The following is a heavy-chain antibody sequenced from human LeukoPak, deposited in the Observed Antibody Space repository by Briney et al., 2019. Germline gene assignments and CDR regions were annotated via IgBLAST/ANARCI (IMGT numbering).Heavy chain of an antibody. J-gene: IGHJ4*02. CDR1: GFTFSSYW. D-gene: IGHD6-19*01. Sequence: GGSLRLSCAASGFTFSSYWMSWVRQAPGKGLEWVANIKQDGSEKYYVGSVKGRFTISRDNAKNSLYLQMNSPRAEDTAVYYCASIAVAGTSHQYPDPDFWGQETLVTVSS. CDR2: IKQDGSEK. V-gene: IGHV3-7*01. CDR3: ASIAVAGTSHQYPDPDF.